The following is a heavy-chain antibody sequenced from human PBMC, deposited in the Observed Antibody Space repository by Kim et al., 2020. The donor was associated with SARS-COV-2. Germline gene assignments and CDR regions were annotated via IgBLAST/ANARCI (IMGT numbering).Heavy chain of an antibody. CDR3: ITEPLLYCSGTSCYEDYFDS. V-gene: IGHV3-15*01. Sequence: GGSLRLSCAASGFTFSNAWMSWVRQAPGKGLEWVGRIKSKSDGGTTDYAAPVKGRFIISRDDSKNTLYLQMNSLKTEDTAVYYCITEPLLYCSGTSCYEDYFDSWGQGTLVTVSS. CDR2: IKSKSDGGTT. D-gene: IGHD2-2*01. J-gene: IGHJ4*02. CDR1: GFTFSNAW.